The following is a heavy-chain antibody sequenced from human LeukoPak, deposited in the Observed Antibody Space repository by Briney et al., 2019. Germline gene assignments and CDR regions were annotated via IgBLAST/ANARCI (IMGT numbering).Heavy chain of an antibody. J-gene: IGHJ4*02. V-gene: IGHV4-34*01. CDR1: GGSISSYY. CDR2: INHSGSN. CDR3: ATSRDGYNYNFDY. Sequence: SETLSCTGTGSGGSISSYYWSWIRQPPGKGLEWFGEINHSGSNNYNPSLKSLVTISVDTSKNQCSLKLSSVTAADTAVYYCATSRDGYNYNFDYWGQGTLVSVSS. D-gene: IGHD5-24*01.